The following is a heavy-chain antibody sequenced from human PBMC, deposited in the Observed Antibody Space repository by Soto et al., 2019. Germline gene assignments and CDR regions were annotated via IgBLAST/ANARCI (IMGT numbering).Heavy chain of an antibody. D-gene: IGHD1-7*01. V-gene: IGHV4-34*01. Sequence: SETLSLTCAVYGGSFSGYYWSWIRQPPGKGLEWIGEINHSGSTNYNPSLKSRVTISVDTSKNQFSLKLSSVTAADTAVYYCARGRTTRGGWFDPWGQGTLVTVSS. CDR1: GGSFSGYY. CDR2: INHSGST. J-gene: IGHJ5*02. CDR3: ARGRTTRGGWFDP.